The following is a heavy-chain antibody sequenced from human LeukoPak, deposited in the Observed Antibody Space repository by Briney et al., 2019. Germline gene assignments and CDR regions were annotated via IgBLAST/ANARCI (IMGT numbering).Heavy chain of an antibody. CDR2: FDPEDGET. Sequence: ASVKVSCKVSGYTLTELSMHWVRQAPGKGLEWMGRFDPEDGETIYAQKFQGRVTMPEDTSTNTAYMELSSLRSEDTAVYYCATADVAVAGTPDYWGQGTLVTVSS. J-gene: IGHJ4*02. CDR3: ATADVAVAGTPDY. V-gene: IGHV1-24*01. D-gene: IGHD6-19*01. CDR1: GYTLTELS.